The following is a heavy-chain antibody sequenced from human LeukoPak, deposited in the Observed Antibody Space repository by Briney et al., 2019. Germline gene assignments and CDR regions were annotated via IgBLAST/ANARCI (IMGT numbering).Heavy chain of an antibody. CDR1: GFTFSSYS. CDR2: IYSGGST. J-gene: IGHJ3*02. CDR3: ARDLTGDSAFDI. V-gene: IGHV3-53*04. D-gene: IGHD7-27*01. Sequence: GGSLRLSCAASGFTFSSYSMNWVRQAPGKGLEWVSVIYSGGSTYYADSVKGRFTISRHNSKNTLYLQMNSLRAEDTAVYYCARDLTGDSAFDIWGQGTMVTVSS.